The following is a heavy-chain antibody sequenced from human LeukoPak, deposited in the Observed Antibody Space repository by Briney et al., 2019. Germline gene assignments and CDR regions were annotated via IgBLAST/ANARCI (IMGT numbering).Heavy chain of an antibody. CDR3: AKDPMVRGAPDY. D-gene: IGHD3-10*01. J-gene: IGHJ4*02. V-gene: IGHV3-23*01. Sequence: PGGSLRLSCAASGFTFSSYAMSWVRQAPGKGLEWVSAISGSGGSTYYADSVKGRFTISRDNSKNTLYLQMNSLRTEDTAVYYCAKDPMVRGAPDYWGQGTLVTVSS. CDR2: ISGSGGST. CDR1: GFTFSSYA.